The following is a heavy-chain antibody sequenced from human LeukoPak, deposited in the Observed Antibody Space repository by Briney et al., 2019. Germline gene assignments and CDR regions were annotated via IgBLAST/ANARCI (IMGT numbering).Heavy chain of an antibody. J-gene: IGHJ4*02. CDR3: AKNQGQWLVPVDY. CDR1: GFTFSVAA. V-gene: IGHV3-23*01. D-gene: IGHD6-19*01. CDR2: IGASGEST. Sequence: GVSLRLSCAASGFTFSVAAMTWVRQAPGKGREWVSLIGASGESTYYADSVKGRFTISRDNSKNTLSLQMNSLRVEDTALYYCAKNQGQWLVPVDYWGQGTLVTVSS.